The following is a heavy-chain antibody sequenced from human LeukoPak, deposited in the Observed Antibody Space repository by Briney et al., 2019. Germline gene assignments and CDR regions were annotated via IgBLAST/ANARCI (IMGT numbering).Heavy chain of an antibody. CDR1: GYTFTSYD. CDR3: ARVMLVRGVIFWWFDP. J-gene: IGHJ5*02. V-gene: IGHV1-8*01. D-gene: IGHD3-10*01. Sequence: GASVTVSFKASGYTFTSYDINWVRQATGQGLEWMGWMNPNSGNTGYAQKFQGRVIMTRNTSINKDYMELNSLRSEDTAVYYCARVMLVRGVIFWWFDPWGQGTLVTVSS. CDR2: MNPNSGNT.